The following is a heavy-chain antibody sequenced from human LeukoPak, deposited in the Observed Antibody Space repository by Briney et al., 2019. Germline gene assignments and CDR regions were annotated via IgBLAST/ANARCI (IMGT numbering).Heavy chain of an antibody. CDR1: GFTFSSYA. D-gene: IGHD5-24*01. J-gene: IGHJ4*02. V-gene: IGHV3-30*04. Sequence: GGSLRLSCAASGFTFSSYAMHWVRQAPGKGLEWVAVISYDGSNKYYADSVKGRFTISRDNSKNTLYLQMNSLRAEDTAVYYCARDGFRRDGYDYWGQGTLVTVSS. CDR2: ISYDGSNK. CDR3: ARDGFRRDGYDY.